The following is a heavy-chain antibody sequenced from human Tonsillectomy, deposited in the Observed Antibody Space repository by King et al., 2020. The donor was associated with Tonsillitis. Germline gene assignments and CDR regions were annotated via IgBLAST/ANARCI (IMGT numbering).Heavy chain of an antibody. CDR3: ARGFAVGEDYGDYVAGLGYYYGIHV. D-gene: IGHD4-17*01. Sequence: VQLQQWGAGLLKPSETLSLTCAVHGGSFSSNYWSWIRQPPGKGLEWIGEINHSGSSNYKPSLKSRVTISVDTSKNQFSVKLRSVTAADTAVYYCARGFAVGEDYGDYVAGLGYYYGIHVWGQGPTVTVSS. V-gene: IGHV4-34*01. CDR2: INHSGSS. J-gene: IGHJ6*01. CDR1: GGSFSSNY.